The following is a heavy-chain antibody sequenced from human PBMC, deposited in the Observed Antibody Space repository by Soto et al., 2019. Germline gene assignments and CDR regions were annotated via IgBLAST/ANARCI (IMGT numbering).Heavy chain of an antibody. CDR3: ASSWPSGYSSSWYFDY. D-gene: IGHD6-13*01. CDR1: GGSISSGGYY. J-gene: IGHJ4*02. V-gene: IGHV4-31*03. Sequence: LSLTCTVSGGSISSGGYYWSWIRQHPGKGLEWIGYIYYSGSTYYNPSLKSRVTISVDTSKNQFSLKLSSVTAADTAVYYCASSWPSGYSSSWYFDYWGQGTLVTVSS. CDR2: IYYSGST.